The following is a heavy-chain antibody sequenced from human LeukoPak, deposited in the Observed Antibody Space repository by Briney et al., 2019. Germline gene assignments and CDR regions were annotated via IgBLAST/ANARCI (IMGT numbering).Heavy chain of an antibody. J-gene: IGHJ1*01. CDR1: GGSITNYY. V-gene: IGHV4-59*08. CDR2: ISYSGNT. D-gene: IGHD3-10*01. Sequence: TSETLSLTCTVSGGSITNYYWSWLRQPPGKGLEWIGYISYSGNTNYNPSLKSQVTISVDTSKNQFSLKLNSVTAADTAVYYCARHNPGAGSILGNWGQGTLVTVSS. CDR3: ARHNPGAGSILGN.